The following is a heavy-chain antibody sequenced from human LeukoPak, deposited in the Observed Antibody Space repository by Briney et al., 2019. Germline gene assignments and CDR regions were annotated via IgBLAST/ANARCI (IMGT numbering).Heavy chain of an antibody. Sequence: GGSLRLSCAASGFTFDDYGMSWVRQAPGKGLVWVSRINSDGSSISYADSVKGRFTISRDNAKNTLYLQMNSLRAEDTAVYYCARVSGSLYDYWGQGTLVTVSS. D-gene: IGHD3-10*01. J-gene: IGHJ4*02. CDR3: ARVSGSLYDY. CDR2: INSDGSSI. V-gene: IGHV3-74*01. CDR1: GFTFDDYG.